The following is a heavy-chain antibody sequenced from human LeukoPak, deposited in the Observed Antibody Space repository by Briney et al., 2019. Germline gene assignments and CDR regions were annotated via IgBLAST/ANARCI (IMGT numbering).Heavy chain of an antibody. Sequence: SETLSLTCTVSGGSINSYYWIWIRQPAGKGLEWIGRIYSSGSTNYNPSLKSRVSMSVDTSKNQFSLKLTSVTAADTAVYYCARGGKATVVTMWGQGILVTVSS. CDR2: IYSSGST. CDR1: GGSINSYY. J-gene: IGHJ4*02. CDR3: ARGGKATVVTM. D-gene: IGHD4-23*01. V-gene: IGHV4-4*07.